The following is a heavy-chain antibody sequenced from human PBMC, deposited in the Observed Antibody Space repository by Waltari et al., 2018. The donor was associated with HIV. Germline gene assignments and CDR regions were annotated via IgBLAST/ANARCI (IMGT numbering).Heavy chain of an antibody. J-gene: IGHJ4*02. CDR1: GFTFCSYS. V-gene: IGHV3-48*02. CDR3: ARQLLF. D-gene: IGHD1-1*01. CDR2: ISNTGSTI. Sequence: EVQLVESGGGLVQPGGSLRLSCADSGFTFCSYSMNGVRKAPGKGLEWVSYISNTGSTIYYADSVKGRFTISRDNAKNSLYLQMNSLRDEDTAVYYCARQLLFWGQGTLVTVSS.